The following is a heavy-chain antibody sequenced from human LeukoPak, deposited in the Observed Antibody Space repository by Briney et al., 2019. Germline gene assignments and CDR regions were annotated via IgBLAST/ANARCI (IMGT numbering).Heavy chain of an antibody. Sequence: ASVKVSCKASGYTFTSYGISWVRQAPGQGLEWMGWISAYNGNTNYAQKLQGRVTMTTDTSTSTAYMELRSLRSDDTAVYYCARSRTGYGGNINYFDYWGQGTLVTVSS. CDR2: ISAYNGNT. CDR1: GYTFTSYG. J-gene: IGHJ4*02. D-gene: IGHD4-23*01. CDR3: ARSRTGYGGNINYFDY. V-gene: IGHV1-18*01.